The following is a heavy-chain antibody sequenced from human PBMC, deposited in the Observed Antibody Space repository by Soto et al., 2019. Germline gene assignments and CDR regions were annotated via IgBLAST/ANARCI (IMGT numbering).Heavy chain of an antibody. CDR1: GFSLSTSGVG. D-gene: IGHD6-19*01. J-gene: IGHJ4*02. V-gene: IGHV2-5*02. CDR2: IYWDDDK. CDR3: SYGWQWLPFDY. Sequence: QITLKESGPTLVKPTQTLTLTCTFSGFSLSTSGVGVGWIRQPPGKALEWLALIYWDDDKRYSPSLKSRLTITKVTSKNQVVLTITNMDPVDTATYSCSYGWQWLPFDYRGQGTLVTVSS.